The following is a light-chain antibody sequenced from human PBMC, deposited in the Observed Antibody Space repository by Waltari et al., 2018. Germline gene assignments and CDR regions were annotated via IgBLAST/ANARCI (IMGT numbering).Light chain of an antibody. Sequence: QSVLTQPPSVSGAPGQRVTIPCTGSSSNNGAGYDVHWYQQFPGTAPRLLIRANNNRPSGVPDRFSGSTSGTSASLAVTGLQAEDEADYFCQSFDSSLSSHVFGTGTKVTVL. CDR3: QSFDSSLSSHV. J-gene: IGLJ1*01. CDR2: ANN. CDR1: SSNNGAGYD. V-gene: IGLV1-40*01.